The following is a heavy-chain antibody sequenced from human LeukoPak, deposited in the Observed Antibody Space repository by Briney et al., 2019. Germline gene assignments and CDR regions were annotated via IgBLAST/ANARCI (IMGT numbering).Heavy chain of an antibody. CDR2: ISYTGSNK. CDR1: GFTFSSYG. Sequence: GGSLRLSCAASGFTFSSYGMHWVCQAPGKGLEWVAVISYTGSNKYYVDSVKGRFTISRDNSKNTLYLQMNSLRAEDTAVYYCAKDQEKSSSWSREHFQHWGQGTLVFVSS. D-gene: IGHD6-13*01. J-gene: IGHJ1*01. V-gene: IGHV3-30*18. CDR3: AKDQEKSSSWSREHFQH.